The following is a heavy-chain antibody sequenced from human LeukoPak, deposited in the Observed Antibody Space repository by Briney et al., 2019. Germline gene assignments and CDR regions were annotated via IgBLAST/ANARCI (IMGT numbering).Heavy chain of an antibody. V-gene: IGHV4-34*01. Sequence: SETLSLTCAVYGGSFSGYYWSWIRQPPGKGLEWIGEINHSGSTNYNPSLKIRVTISVDTSKNQFSLKLSSVTAADTAVYYCAGAMGASGSYYFDYWGQGTLVTVSS. D-gene: IGHD5-18*01. CDR1: GGSFSGYY. CDR2: INHSGST. CDR3: AGAMGASGSYYFDY. J-gene: IGHJ4*02.